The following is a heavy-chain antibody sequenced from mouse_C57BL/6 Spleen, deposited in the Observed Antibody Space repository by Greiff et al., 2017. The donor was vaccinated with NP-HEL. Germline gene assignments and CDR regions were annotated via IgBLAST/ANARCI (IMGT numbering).Heavy chain of an antibody. CDR3: AREGITTVVATPSYYFDC. Sequence: VQLQQSGPELVKPGASVKISCKASGYTFTDYYMNWVKQSHGKSLEWIGDINPNNGGTSYNQKFKGKATLTVDKSSSTAYMELRSLTSEDSAVYYCAREGITTVVATPSYYFDCWGQGTTLTVSS. J-gene: IGHJ2*01. CDR1: GYTFTDYY. CDR2: INPNNGGT. V-gene: IGHV1-26*01. D-gene: IGHD1-1*01.